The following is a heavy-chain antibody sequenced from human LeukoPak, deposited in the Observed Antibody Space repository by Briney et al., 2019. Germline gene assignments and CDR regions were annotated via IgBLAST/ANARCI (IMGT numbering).Heavy chain of an antibody. Sequence: SETLSLTCPVYGGSFSGYYWSWIRQPPGKGLEWIGEINHSGSTNYNPSLKSRVTISVDTSKNQFSLKLSSVTAADTAVYYCARIPDVVVVARGAFDIWGQGTMVTVSS. D-gene: IGHD2-15*01. CDR2: INHSGST. CDR1: GGSFSGYY. V-gene: IGHV4-34*01. CDR3: ARIPDVVVVARGAFDI. J-gene: IGHJ3*02.